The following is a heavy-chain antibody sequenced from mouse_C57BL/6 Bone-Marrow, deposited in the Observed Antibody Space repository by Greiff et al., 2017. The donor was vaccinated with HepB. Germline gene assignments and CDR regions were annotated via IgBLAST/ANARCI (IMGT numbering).Heavy chain of an antibody. CDR2: IDPENGDT. CDR3: IAFYSNYAMDY. J-gene: IGHJ4*01. Sequence: VQLQQSGAELVRPGASVKLSCTASGFNIKDDYMHWVKQRPEQGLEWIGWIDPENGDTEYASKFQGKATITADTSSNTAYLQLSSLTSEDTAVYYCIAFYSNYAMDYWGQGTSVTVSS. V-gene: IGHV14-4*01. CDR1: GFNIKDDY. D-gene: IGHD2-5*01.